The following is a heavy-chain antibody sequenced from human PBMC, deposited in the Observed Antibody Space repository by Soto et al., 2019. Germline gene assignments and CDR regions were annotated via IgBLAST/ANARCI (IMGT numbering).Heavy chain of an antibody. CDR3: AREINPAYYDSSGYSGYFDY. CDR2: IKQDGSEK. D-gene: IGHD3-22*01. CDR1: GFTFSSYW. Sequence: GESLKISCAASGFTFSSYWMSWVRQAPGKGLEWVANIKQDGSEKYYVDSVKGRFTISRDNAKNSLYLQMNSLRAEDTAVYYCAREINPAYYDSSGYSGYFDYWGQGTLVTVSS. J-gene: IGHJ4*02. V-gene: IGHV3-7*01.